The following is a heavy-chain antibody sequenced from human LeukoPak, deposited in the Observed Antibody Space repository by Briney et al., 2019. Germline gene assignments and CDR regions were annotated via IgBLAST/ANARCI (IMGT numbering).Heavy chain of an antibody. D-gene: IGHD1-14*01. CDR2: ISGTGDST. Sequence: GGSLRLSCAASGFTFSTYAMSWVRQAPGKGLEWVSAISGTGDSTYYVDSVKGRFTISRDNSKNTLYLQMNSLRAEDTAVYYCAKAQTGTRINWFDPWGQGTLVTVSS. V-gene: IGHV3-23*01. CDR1: GFTFSTYA. CDR3: AKAQTGTRINWFDP. J-gene: IGHJ5*02.